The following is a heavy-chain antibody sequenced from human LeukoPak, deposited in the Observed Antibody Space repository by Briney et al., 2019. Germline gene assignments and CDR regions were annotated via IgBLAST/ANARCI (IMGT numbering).Heavy chain of an antibody. Sequence: GGSLKPSGAASGFTVSSNYMSGVRQAPGKGLEWVSIIYSGGSTFYADSVKGRFTISRDNSKNTLYLQMNSLRAEDTAVYYCARGGSYLSAFDIWGQGTMVTVSS. D-gene: IGHD1-26*01. CDR2: IYSGGST. V-gene: IGHV3-53*01. CDR3: ARGGSYLSAFDI. CDR1: GFTVSSNY. J-gene: IGHJ3*02.